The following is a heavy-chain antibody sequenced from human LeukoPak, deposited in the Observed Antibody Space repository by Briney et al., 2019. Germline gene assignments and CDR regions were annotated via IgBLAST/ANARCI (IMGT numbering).Heavy chain of an antibody. CDR1: GGSFSGYY. V-gene: IGHV4-34*01. CDR2: ITHSGSP. J-gene: IGHJ6*03. Sequence: SETLSLTCAVYGGSFSGYYWSWVRQPPGKGLEWIGEITHSGSPNYNPSLKSRVIISIDTSRKQFSLNLSSVTAADTAVYYCATISGGGFLEYIDVWAKGTTVTVSS. D-gene: IGHD3-3*01. CDR3: ATISGGGFLEYIDV.